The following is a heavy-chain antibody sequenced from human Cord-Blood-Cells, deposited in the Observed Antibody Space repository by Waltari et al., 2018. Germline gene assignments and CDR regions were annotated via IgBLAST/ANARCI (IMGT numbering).Heavy chain of an antibody. CDR2: IYYRWST. CDR3: AREHSSSWYYVDY. D-gene: IGHD6-13*01. Sequence: QVQLQESGPGLVKPSETLSLTCTVSGGSVSSGSYYWSWIRQPPRKGLEWLWYIYYRWSTNSNPSPKMRVTISLDTSKNSFSLKLSSVTAADTAVYYCAREHSSSWYYVDYWGQGTLVTVSS. J-gene: IGHJ4*02. V-gene: IGHV4-61*01. CDR1: GGSVSSGSYY.